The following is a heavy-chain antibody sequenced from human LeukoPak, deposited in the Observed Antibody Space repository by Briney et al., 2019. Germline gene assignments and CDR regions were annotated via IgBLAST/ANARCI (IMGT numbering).Heavy chain of an antibody. V-gene: IGHV4-34*01. CDR3: ARGPRGYSYGTFDY. J-gene: IGHJ4*02. CDR1: GGSFSGYY. Sequence: SETLSLTCAVYGGSFSGYYWSWIGQPPGKGLEWIGEINHSGSTNYNPSLKSRVTISVDTSKNQFSLKLSSVTAADTAVYYCARGPRGYSYGTFDYWGQGTLVTVSS. D-gene: IGHD5-18*01. CDR2: INHSGST.